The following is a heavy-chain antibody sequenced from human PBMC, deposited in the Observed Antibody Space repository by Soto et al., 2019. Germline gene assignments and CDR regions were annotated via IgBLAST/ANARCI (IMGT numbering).Heavy chain of an antibody. Sequence: QINLKESGPTLVKPTQTLTLTCSFSGFSLTTAGVGVGWVRQSPGEALEWLALIYWDDDERYSPSLKTRLTITKDPSKNQVVLIMPMMTPEDTATYYCAHSRNLITEEAQVGDLDDWGQGTLVTVSS. CDR2: IYWDDDE. CDR1: GFSLTTAGVG. J-gene: IGHJ4*02. V-gene: IGHV2-5*02. CDR3: AHSRNLITEEAQVGDLDD. D-gene: IGHD3-10*01.